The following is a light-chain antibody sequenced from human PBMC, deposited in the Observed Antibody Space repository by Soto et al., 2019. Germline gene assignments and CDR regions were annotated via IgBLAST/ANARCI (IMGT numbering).Light chain of an antibody. CDR2: EVS. V-gene: IGLV2-8*01. Sequence: QSVLTQPPSASGSPGQSVTISCTGTSSDVGGYNYVSWYQQHPGKAPKLMIYEVSKRPSGVPDRFSGSKSGNTASLTVSGLQAEDEADYYCSSYAGSNKLLFGGGTKLNV. CDR3: SSYAGSNKLL. CDR1: SSDVGGYNY. J-gene: IGLJ2*01.